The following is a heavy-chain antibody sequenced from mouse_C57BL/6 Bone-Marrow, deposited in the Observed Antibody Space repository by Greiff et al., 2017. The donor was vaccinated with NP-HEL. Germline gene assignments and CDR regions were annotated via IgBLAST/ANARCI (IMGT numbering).Heavy chain of an antibody. CDR1: GFSLTSYG. Sequence: VQLVESGPGLVQPSQSLSITCTVSGFSLTSYGVHWVRQSPGKGLEWLGVIWSGGSTDYNAAFISRLSISKDNYKSQVFFKMNSLQADDTAIYYCASQTAQATYWFAYWGQGTLVTVSA. CDR2: IWSGGST. CDR3: ASQTAQATYWFAY. J-gene: IGHJ3*01. D-gene: IGHD3-2*02. V-gene: IGHV2-2*01.